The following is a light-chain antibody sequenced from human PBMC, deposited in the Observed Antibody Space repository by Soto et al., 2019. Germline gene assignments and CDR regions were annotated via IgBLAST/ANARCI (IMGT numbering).Light chain of an antibody. CDR2: GAS. Sequence: EIVMTQSPATLSVSPGESATLSCRASQSVSSNLAWYQQKPGQAPRLLIYGASTRATGIQARFSGRGSATEFTLTISSLQSEDCAVYYCQQCNDWPHTFGQGTKLEIK. CDR1: QSVSSN. CDR3: QQCNDWPHT. J-gene: IGKJ2*01. V-gene: IGKV3-15*01.